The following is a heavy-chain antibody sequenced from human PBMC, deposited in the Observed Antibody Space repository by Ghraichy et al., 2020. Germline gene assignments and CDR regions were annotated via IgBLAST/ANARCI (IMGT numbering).Heavy chain of an antibody. CDR1: GFTFSDHY. D-gene: IGHD1/OR15-1a*01. V-gene: IGHV3-72*01. CDR2: IRNKANSYTT. Sequence: GGSLRLSCAGSGFTFSDHYMDWVRQAPGKGLECVGRIRNKANSYTTEYAASVKGRFTVSRDDSKNALYLQMNSLKTEDTAVYFCTRASILTTPYFFDYWGQGNLVTISS. J-gene: IGHJ4*02. CDR3: TRASILTTPYFFDY.